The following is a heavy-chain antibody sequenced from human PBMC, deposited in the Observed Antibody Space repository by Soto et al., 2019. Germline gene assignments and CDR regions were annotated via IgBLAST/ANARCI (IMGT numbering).Heavy chain of an antibody. CDR1: GGSFSGYY. V-gene: IGHV4-34*01. J-gene: IGHJ4*02. Sequence: SSETLSLTCAVYGGSFSGYYWSWIRQPPGKGLEWIGEINHSGSTNYNPSLKSRVTISVDTSKNQFSLKLSSVTAADTAVYYCVATKYKYDTLPAHFDYWGRATLVTAPQ. CDR2: INHSGST. D-gene: IGHD3-22*01. CDR3: VATKYKYDTLPAHFDY.